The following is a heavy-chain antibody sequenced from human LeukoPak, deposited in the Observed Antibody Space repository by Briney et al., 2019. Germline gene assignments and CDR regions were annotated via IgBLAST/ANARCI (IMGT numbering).Heavy chain of an antibody. J-gene: IGHJ6*02. Sequence: GGSLRLSCAASGFTFSNYAMTWVRQAPGKGLEWVSAISGGGGYTSTYYADSVKGRFTISRDNSKNTLYLQMNSLRAEDTAVYYCAKPPPDNYHYYYGMDVWGQGTTGTVSS. CDR2: ISGGGGYTST. CDR3: AKPPPDNYHYYYGMDV. V-gene: IGHV3-23*01. CDR1: GFTFSNYA.